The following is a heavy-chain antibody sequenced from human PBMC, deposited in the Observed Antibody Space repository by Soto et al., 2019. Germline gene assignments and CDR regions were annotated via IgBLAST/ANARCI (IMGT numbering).Heavy chain of an antibody. V-gene: IGHV1-18*01. CDR1: GYTFTSYG. Sequence: QVQLVQSGAEVKKPGASVKVSCKASGYTFTSYGISWVRQAPGQGLEWMGWISAYNGNTNYAQKLQGRVHMTTDTSTSTASMELRGLRSDGTAVYYCARSSSGTPPDVFDIWGQGTMVTVSS. J-gene: IGHJ3*02. D-gene: IGHD3-22*01. CDR2: ISAYNGNT. CDR3: ARSSSGTPPDVFDI.